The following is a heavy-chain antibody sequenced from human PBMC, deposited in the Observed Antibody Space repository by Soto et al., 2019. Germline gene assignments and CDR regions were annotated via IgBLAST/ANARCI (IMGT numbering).Heavy chain of an antibody. CDR3: VRDQRGYYDSSGGFDY. CDR1: GFTFSSYG. J-gene: IGHJ4*02. CDR2: IWYDGSNK. Sequence: GSLRLSCAVSGFTFSSYGMHWVRQAPGKGLEWVAVIWYDGSNKYYADSGKGRFTISRDNSKNTLYLQMNSLGVEDTAVYYCVRDQRGYYDSSGGFDYWGQGTLVTVSS. V-gene: IGHV3-33*01. D-gene: IGHD3-22*01.